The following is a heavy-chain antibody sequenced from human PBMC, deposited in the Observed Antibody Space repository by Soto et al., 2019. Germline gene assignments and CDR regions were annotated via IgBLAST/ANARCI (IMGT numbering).Heavy chain of an antibody. V-gene: IGHV4-61*01. D-gene: IGHD4-4*01. CDR2: IYYSGST. J-gene: IGHJ4*02. CDR1: GGSVSSGSYY. CDR3: ASVTMTTVTTFDY. Sequence: SETLSLTCTVSGGSVSSGSYYWSWIRQPPGKGLEWIGYIYYSGSTNYKPSLKSRVTISVDTSKNQFSLKLSSVTAADTAVYYCASVTMTTVTTFDYWGQGTLVTVSS.